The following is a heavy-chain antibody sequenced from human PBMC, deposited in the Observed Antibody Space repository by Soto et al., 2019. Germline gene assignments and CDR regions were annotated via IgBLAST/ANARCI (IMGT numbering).Heavy chain of an antibody. D-gene: IGHD3-10*01. CDR3: ARDNGFGESDV. Sequence: QVQLVQSGAEVKKPGASVKVSCKASGYSFTSYGISWVRQAPGQGLVWMGWISAYNGNTNYAQKLQGRVTMTTDTSTSTAAMELRSLRSDDTAASYRARDNGFGESDVWGQGTTVTVSS. V-gene: IGHV1-18*01. CDR2: ISAYNGNT. CDR1: GYSFTSYG. J-gene: IGHJ6*02.